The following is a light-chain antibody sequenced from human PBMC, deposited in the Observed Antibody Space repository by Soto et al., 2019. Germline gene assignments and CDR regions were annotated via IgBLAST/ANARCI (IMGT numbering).Light chain of an antibody. CDR2: EVS. Sequence: QSVLTQPASVSGSPGQSITISCTGTSSDVGGYNYVSWYQQHPGKAPKLMIYEVSNLPSGVSNRFSGSKSGNTASLTISGLQAEDEADYYCSSYTSSSTPLVFGGGTKVTVL. V-gene: IGLV2-14*01. J-gene: IGLJ3*02. CDR3: SSYTSSSTPLV. CDR1: SSDVGGYNY.